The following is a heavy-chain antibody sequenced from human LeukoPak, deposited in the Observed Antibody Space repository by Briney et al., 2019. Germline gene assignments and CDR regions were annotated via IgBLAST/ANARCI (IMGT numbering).Heavy chain of an antibody. CDR3: ARVRYYGSGSYGWFDP. CDR2: IYHSGST. V-gene: IGHV4-38-2*02. D-gene: IGHD3-10*01. CDR1: GYSISSGYY. J-gene: IGHJ5*02. Sequence: SETLSLTCTVSGYSISSGYYWGWIRQPPGKGLEWIGSIYHSGSTYNNPSLKSRVTISVDTSKNQFSLKLSSVTAADTAVYYCARVRYYGSGSYGWFDPWGQGTLVTVSS.